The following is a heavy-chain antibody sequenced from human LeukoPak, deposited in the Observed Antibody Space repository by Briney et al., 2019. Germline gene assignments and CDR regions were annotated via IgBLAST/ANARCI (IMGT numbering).Heavy chain of an antibody. D-gene: IGHD3-10*01. Sequence: GGSLRLSCAASGFTFSSYAMHWVRQAPGKGLEWVAVISYDGSNKYYADSVKGRFTISRDNSKNTLYLQMNSLRAEDTAVYYCAGAYYGSGSYLLDYWGQGTLVTVSS. J-gene: IGHJ4*02. CDR1: GFTFSSYA. V-gene: IGHV3-30*14. CDR3: AGAYYGSGSYLLDY. CDR2: ISYDGSNK.